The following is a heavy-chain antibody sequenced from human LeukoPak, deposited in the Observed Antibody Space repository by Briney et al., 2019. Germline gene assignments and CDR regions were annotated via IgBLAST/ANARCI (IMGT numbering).Heavy chain of an antibody. CDR1: GFTFSSYW. D-gene: IGHD6-6*01. Sequence: PGGSLRLSCAASGFTFSSYWMSWVRQAPGKGLEWVANIKQDGSEKYYVDSVKGRFTISRDNSKNTLYLQMNSLRAEDTAVYYCAKAGSSSSAAAYYYYYMDVWGKGTTVTVSS. J-gene: IGHJ6*03. CDR2: IKQDGSEK. V-gene: IGHV3-7*03. CDR3: AKAGSSSSAAAYYYYYMDV.